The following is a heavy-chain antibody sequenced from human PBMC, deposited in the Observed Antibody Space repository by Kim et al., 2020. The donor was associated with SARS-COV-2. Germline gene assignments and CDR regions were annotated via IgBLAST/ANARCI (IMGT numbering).Heavy chain of an antibody. V-gene: IGHV3-21*01. Sequence: GGSLRLSCAASGFTFSSYSMNWVRQAPGKGLEWVSSISSSSSYIYYADSVKGRFTISRDNAKNSLYLQMNSLRAEDTAVYYCARSLWNREYDAFDIWGQGTMVTVSS. D-gene: IGHD1-1*01. J-gene: IGHJ3*02. CDR2: ISSSSSYI. CDR3: ARSLWNREYDAFDI. CDR1: GFTFSSYS.